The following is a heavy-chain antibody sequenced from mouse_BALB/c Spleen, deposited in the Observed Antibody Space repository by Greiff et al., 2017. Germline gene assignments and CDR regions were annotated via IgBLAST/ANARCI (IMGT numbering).Heavy chain of an antibody. D-gene: IGHD2-1*01. J-gene: IGHJ4*01. Sequence: DVHLVESGGGLVKPGGSLKLSCAASGFTFSDYYMYWVRQTPEKRLEWVATISDGGSYTYYPDSVKGRFTISRDNAKNNLYLQMSSLKSEDTAMYYCASEGGNFLWGQGTSVTVSS. CDR2: ISDGGSYT. CDR3: ASEGGNFL. CDR1: GFTFSDYY. V-gene: IGHV5-4*02.